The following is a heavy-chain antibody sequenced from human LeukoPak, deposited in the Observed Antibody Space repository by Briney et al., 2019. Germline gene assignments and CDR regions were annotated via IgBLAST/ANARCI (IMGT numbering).Heavy chain of an antibody. CDR3: ARVPPILLWFGENPLGMDV. D-gene: IGHD3-10*01. J-gene: IGHJ6*02. CDR1: GGTFSSYA. V-gene: IGHV1-69*05. CDR2: VIPIFGTA. Sequence: GASVKVSCKASGGTFSSYAISWVRQAPGQGLEWMGGVIPIFGTANYAQKFQGRVTITTDESTSTAYMELRSLRSDDTAVYYCARVPPILLWFGENPLGMDVWGQGTTVTVSS.